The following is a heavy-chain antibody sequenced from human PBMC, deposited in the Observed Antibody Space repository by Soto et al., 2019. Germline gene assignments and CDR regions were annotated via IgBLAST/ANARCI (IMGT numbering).Heavy chain of an antibody. CDR1: GFTFSSYG. D-gene: IGHD6-6*01. CDR3: AKGRYSSSPYNWFDP. J-gene: IGHJ5*02. V-gene: IGHV3-30*18. CDR2: ISYDGSNK. Sequence: QLQLVESGGGVVQPGRSLRLSCAASGFTFSSYGMHWVRQAPGKGLEWVAVISYDGSNKYYADSVKGRFTISRDNSKYQLYLQMNSLRAEDTAVYYCAKGRYSSSPYNWFDPWGQGTLVTVSS.